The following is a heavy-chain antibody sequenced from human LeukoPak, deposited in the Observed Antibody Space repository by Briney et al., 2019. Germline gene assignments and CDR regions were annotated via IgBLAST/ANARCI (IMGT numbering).Heavy chain of an antibody. V-gene: IGHV5-10-1*01. J-gene: IGHJ4*02. D-gene: IGHD1-1*01. CDR1: GYSFTSYC. Sequence: GESLTIYCNGSGYSFTSYCISWMRKMPGKGLEWMGRIDPSDSYTNYSPSFQGHVTISADKSISTAYMQWSSLKASDTAMYYCARTTPRGSGYWGQGTLVTVSS. CDR3: ARTTPRGSGY. CDR2: IDPSDSYT.